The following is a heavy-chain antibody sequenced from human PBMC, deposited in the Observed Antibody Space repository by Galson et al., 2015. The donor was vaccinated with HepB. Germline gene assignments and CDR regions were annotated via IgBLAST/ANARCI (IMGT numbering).Heavy chain of an antibody. CDR3: ATGIAVAGSASDP. V-gene: IGHV1-46*04. CDR1: GYVLSSYY. CDR2: INPSGGST. J-gene: IGHJ5*02. D-gene: IGHD6-19*01. Sequence: SVKVSCKASGYVLSSYYMHWVRQVPGQGLEWMGTINPSGGSTSYAQRLQGRVTMTRDTSTSTVYMELRSLRYEDTAVYYCATGIAVAGSASDPWGQGTLVTVPS.